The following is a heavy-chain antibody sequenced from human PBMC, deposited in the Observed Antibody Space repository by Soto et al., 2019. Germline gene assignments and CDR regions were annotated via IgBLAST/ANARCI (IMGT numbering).Heavy chain of an antibody. J-gene: IGHJ4*02. D-gene: IGHD1-26*01. V-gene: IGHV3-30*18. CDR2: ISYDGSNK. CDR3: AKAEEWGPWECFAY. Sequence: XGSLRLSCAASGLTLSSYRMHFVRLAPGRGLDCVAVISYDGSNKYYADSVKGRFTISRDNSKNTLYLQMNSLRAEDTAVYYCAKAEEWGPWECFAYWGKGNLVTVSS. CDR1: GLTLSSYR.